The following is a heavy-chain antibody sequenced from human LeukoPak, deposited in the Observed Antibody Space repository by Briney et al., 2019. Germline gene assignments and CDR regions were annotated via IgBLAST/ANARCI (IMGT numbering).Heavy chain of an antibody. J-gene: IGHJ4*02. CDR2: IYHSGST. CDR1: GYSISSGYY. Sequence: SETLSLTCTVSGYSISSGYYWGWIRQPPGKGLEWIGTIYHSGSTHYNPSLKSQVTISVDTSKNQFSLNLSSVTAADTAVYYCARVYYDSSGTYYFDYWGQGTLVTVSS. D-gene: IGHD3-22*01. CDR3: ARVYYDSSGTYYFDY. V-gene: IGHV4-38-2*02.